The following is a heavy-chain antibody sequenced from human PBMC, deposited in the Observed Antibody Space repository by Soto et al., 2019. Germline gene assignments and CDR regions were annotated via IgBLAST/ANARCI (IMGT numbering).Heavy chain of an antibody. J-gene: IGHJ5*02. CDR3: ARDGGYNYGDNWFDP. V-gene: IGHV4-59*01. CDR2: IYYSGST. CDR1: GGSISSYY. Sequence: KPSETLSLTCTVSGGSISSYYWSWIRQPPGKGLEWIGYIYYSGSTSSHPSLKSRVTISVDTSKNQFSLKLSSVTAADTAVYYCARDGGYNYGDNWFDPWGQGTPVTVSS. D-gene: IGHD5-18*01.